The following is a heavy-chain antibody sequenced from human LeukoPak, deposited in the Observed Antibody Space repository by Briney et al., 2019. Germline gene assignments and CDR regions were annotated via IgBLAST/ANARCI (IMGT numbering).Heavy chain of an antibody. Sequence: GGSLRLSCEVSGFTVSSFWMKWARQAPGKGREGLANINQDGSEKYYVDSVKGRFTISRDNAKNSLYLQMNSLRAEDTAVYYCARGHYYDSGKWAFDYWGQGPLVTVSS. J-gene: IGHJ4*02. D-gene: IGHD3-10*01. V-gene: IGHV3-7*03. CDR3: ARGHYYDSGKWAFDY. CDR2: INQDGSEK. CDR1: GFTVSSFW.